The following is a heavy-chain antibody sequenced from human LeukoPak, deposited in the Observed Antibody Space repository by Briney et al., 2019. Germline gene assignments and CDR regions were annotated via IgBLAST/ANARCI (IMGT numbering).Heavy chain of an antibody. CDR3: ARVTTVTTSFHFDY. V-gene: IGHV4-34*01. D-gene: IGHD4-17*01. CDR1: GGSFSGY. CDR2: INQRGTT. J-gene: IGHJ4*02. Sequence: SETLSLTCAVYGGSFSGYWTWIRQPPGKRLEWLGEINQRGTTNYNPSLKSRVTIFADTSKNQFSLKLSSVTAADTAVYYCARVTTVTTSFHFDYWGQGTLVTVSS.